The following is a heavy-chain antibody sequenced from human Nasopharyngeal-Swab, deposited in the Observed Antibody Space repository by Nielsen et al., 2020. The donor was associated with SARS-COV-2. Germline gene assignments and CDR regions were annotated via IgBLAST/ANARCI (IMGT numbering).Heavy chain of an antibody. CDR3: ARGLWQSSSSWTYYYYYMDV. CDR1: GGSISSYS. V-gene: IGHV4-59*01. J-gene: IGHJ6*03. Sequence: SETLSLTCTVSGGSISSYSWSWIRQPPGKGLEWIGYIYYSGSTNYNPSLKSRVTISVDTSKNQFSLKLSSVTAADTAVYYCARGLWQSSSSWTYYYYYMDVWGKGTTVTVSS. D-gene: IGHD6-6*01. CDR2: IYYSGST.